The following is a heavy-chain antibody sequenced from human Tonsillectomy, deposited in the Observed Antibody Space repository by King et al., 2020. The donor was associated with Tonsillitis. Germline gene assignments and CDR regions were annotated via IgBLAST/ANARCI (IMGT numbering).Heavy chain of an antibody. J-gene: IGHJ5*01. V-gene: IGHV3-21*01. D-gene: IGHD5-18*01. CDR1: TFTFSSYS. CDR3: ARDLGEYSSDSWFDF. Sequence: VQLVESGGGLVKPGGSLRLSCAASTFTFSSYSMNWVRQAPGKGLEWVSSISRSSSYIYYADSVKGRFTISRDNAKNSLYLQMNSLRAEDTAVYYCARDLGEYSSDSWFDFWGQGTLVTVSS. CDR2: ISRSSSYI.